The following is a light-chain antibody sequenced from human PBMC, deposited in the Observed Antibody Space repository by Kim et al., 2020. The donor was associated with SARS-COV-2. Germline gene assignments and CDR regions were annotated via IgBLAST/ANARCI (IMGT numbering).Light chain of an antibody. Sequence: VSPGERAPLSCGASQSVRSTLAWYEQTPGEGPRLLIYGASTRATGISARVSVSGSGTEFTLTISSLQSEDFAVYYCQQYMNWPRTFCQGTKVDIK. J-gene: IGKJ1*01. CDR3: QQYMNWPRT. CDR2: GAS. CDR1: QSVRST. V-gene: IGKV3-15*01.